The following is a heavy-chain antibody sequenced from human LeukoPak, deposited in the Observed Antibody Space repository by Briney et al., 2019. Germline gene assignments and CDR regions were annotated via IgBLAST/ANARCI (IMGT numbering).Heavy chain of an antibody. Sequence: GESLKISFKGSGYRFTSYWIGWVRQMPGKGLEWMGIIYPGDSDTRYSPSFQGQVTISADKSISTAYLQWSSLKASDTAMYYCARYSSSSDYYYYYMDVWGKGTTVTVSS. J-gene: IGHJ6*03. CDR1: GYRFTSYW. CDR2: IYPGDSDT. D-gene: IGHD6-6*01. CDR3: ARYSSSSDYYYYYMDV. V-gene: IGHV5-51*01.